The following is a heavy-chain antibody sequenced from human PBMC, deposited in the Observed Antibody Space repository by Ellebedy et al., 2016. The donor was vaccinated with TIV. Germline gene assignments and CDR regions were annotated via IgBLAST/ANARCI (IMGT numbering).Heavy chain of an antibody. Sequence: ASVKVSCKTSGYTFTSFGINWVRQAPGQGLEWMGWINPNSGGTNYAQKFQGRVTMTRDTSITTVYMELSRLTSDDTAVYYCARDWDYYDSSDYLGYDYWGQGTLVTVSS. V-gene: IGHV1-2*02. CDR2: INPNSGGT. J-gene: IGHJ4*02. D-gene: IGHD3-22*01. CDR3: ARDWDYYDSSDYLGYDY. CDR1: GYTFTSFG.